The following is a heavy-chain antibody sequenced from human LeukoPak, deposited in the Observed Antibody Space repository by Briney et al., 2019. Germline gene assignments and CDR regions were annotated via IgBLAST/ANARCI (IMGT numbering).Heavy chain of an antibody. V-gene: IGHV4-34*01. Sequence: SETLSLTCAVYGGSFSGYYWSWIRQPPGKGLEWIGEINHSGSTNYNPSLKSRATISVDTSKNQFSLKLSSVTAADTAVYYCARAKDYDILTGHFDYWGQGTLVTVSS. CDR1: GGSFSGYY. CDR2: INHSGST. D-gene: IGHD3-9*01. CDR3: ARAKDYDILTGHFDY. J-gene: IGHJ4*02.